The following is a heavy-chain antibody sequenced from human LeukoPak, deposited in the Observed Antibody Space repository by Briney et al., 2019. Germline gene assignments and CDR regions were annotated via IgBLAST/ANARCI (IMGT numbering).Heavy chain of an antibody. V-gene: IGHV3-15*01. Sequence: GGSLRLSCAASGFTFNNAWMSWVRQAPGKGLEWVGRIKSKSDGGTKDYAANVKGRFTISRDHSENTPYLQMDSLTPEDTAVYYCTTAYCGGDCYTASFDYWGQGTLVTVSS. CDR2: IKSKSDGGTK. J-gene: IGHJ4*02. D-gene: IGHD2-21*02. CDR3: TTAYCGGDCYTASFDY. CDR1: GFTFNNAW.